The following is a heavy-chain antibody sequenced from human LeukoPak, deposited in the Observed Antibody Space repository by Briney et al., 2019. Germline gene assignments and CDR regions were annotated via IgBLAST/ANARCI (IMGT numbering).Heavy chain of an antibody. Sequence: PGGSLRLSCSASGFTLISYAIHWVRPAPGKGLEYVSAISSNGGSTYYANSVKGRFTISSDNSKNTLYLQMGSLRAEDMAVYDCARGEHGPKFGAFDIWGQGTRVTVS. CDR2: ISSNGGST. V-gene: IGHV3-64*01. D-gene: IGHD1/OR15-1a*01. J-gene: IGHJ3*02. CDR3: ARGEHGPKFGAFDI. CDR1: GFTLISYA.